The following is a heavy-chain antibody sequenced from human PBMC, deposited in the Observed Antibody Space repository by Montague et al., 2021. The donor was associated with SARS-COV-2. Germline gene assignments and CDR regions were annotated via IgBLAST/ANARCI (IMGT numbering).Heavy chain of an antibody. CDR3: ARFGSGTLEFDL. CDR2: IRTTGHT. CDR1: GASISTGIYY. V-gene: IGHV4-61*02. D-gene: IGHD1-26*01. J-gene: IGHJ4*02. Sequence: TLSLTCTVSGASISTGIYYWSWIRQPAGKGLEWIGRIRTTGHTDYNSSLESRVFMSVDTSTNQFSLGLTSVTAADTAAYFCARFGSGTLEFDLWGQGTLVTVSS.